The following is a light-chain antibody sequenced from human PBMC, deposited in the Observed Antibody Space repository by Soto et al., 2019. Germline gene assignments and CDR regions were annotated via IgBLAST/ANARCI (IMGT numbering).Light chain of an antibody. V-gene: IGLV2-14*01. CDR3: SSDTSRSTLFFV. Sequence: QSMLTKPASGSGSAGKTMTISCSGTSSDVGCYDNVSWYQQHPCKAPKLMIYDVSNRPSGISHRFSGSRSGNTASLTISGLQAEDEAEYYCSSDTSRSTLFFVFRGGTKVTVL. CDR2: DVS. CDR1: SSDVGCYDN. J-gene: IGLJ1*01.